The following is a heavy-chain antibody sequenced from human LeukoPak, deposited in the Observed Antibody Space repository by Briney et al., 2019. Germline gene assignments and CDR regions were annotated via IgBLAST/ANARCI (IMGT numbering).Heavy chain of an antibody. Sequence: ASVKVSCKASGGTFSSYAISWVRQAPGQGLEWMGRIIPIFGIANYAQKFQGRVAITADKSTSTAYMELSSLRSEDTAAYYCARDARELPFDYWGQGTLVTVSS. CDR3: ARDARELPFDY. J-gene: IGHJ4*02. CDR1: GGTFSSYA. D-gene: IGHD1-26*01. CDR2: IIPIFGIA. V-gene: IGHV1-69*04.